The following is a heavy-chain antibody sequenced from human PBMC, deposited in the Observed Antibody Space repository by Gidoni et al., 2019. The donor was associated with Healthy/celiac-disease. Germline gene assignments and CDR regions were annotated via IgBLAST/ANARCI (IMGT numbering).Heavy chain of an antibody. D-gene: IGHD1-26*01. J-gene: IGHJ5*02. V-gene: IGHV1-69*01. CDR3: AGARVGAPIGWFDP. CDR2: GTA. Sequence: GTANYAQKFQGRVTITADESTSTAYMELSSLRSEDTAVYYCAGARVGAPIGWFDPWGQGTLVTVSS.